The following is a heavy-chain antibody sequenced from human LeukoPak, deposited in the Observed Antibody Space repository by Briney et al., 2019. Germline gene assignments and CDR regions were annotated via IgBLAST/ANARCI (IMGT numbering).Heavy chain of an antibody. CDR3: ARLPGISMVRGVGISDY. CDR1: GGSISSYY. J-gene: IGHJ4*02. Sequence: SETLSLTCTVSGGSISSYYWSWIRQPPGKGLEWIGYIYYSGSTNYNPSLKSRVTISVDTSKNQFSLKLSSVTAADTAVYYCARLPGISMVRGVGISDYWGQGTLVTVSS. CDR2: IYYSGST. D-gene: IGHD3-10*01. V-gene: IGHV4-59*08.